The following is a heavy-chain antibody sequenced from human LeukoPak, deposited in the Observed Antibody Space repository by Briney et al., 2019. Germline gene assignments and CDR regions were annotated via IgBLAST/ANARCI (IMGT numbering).Heavy chain of an antibody. V-gene: IGHV3-48*01. CDR3: ARDGVQGATPLYFDF. CDR1: GFTFSSYA. Sequence: GGSLRLSCAASGFTFSSYAMNWVRQAPGKGLQWVSYISGGSTNVFYADSVKGRFTISRDNAENSLYLQMNSLRAEDTAVYYCARDGVQGATPLYFDFWGQGALVTVSS. J-gene: IGHJ4*01. CDR2: ISGGSTNV. D-gene: IGHD2-15*01.